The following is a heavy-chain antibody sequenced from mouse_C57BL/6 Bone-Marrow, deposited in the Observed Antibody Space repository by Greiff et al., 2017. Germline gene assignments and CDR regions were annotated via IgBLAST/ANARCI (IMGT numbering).Heavy chain of an antibody. J-gene: IGHJ1*03. D-gene: IGHD3-3*01. CDR1: GYTFTSYG. Sequence: QVQLKQSGAELARPGASVKLSCKASGYTFTSYGISWVKQRTGQGLEWIGEIYPRSGNTYYNEKFKGKATLTADKSSSTAYMELRSLTSEDSAVYVCARRAYWYFDVWGTGTTVTVSS. CDR3: ARRAYWYFDV. V-gene: IGHV1-81*01. CDR2: IYPRSGNT.